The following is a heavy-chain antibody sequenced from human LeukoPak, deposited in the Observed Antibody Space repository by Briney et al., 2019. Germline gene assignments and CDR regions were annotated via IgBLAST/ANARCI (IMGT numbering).Heavy chain of an antibody. D-gene: IGHD3-3*01. Sequence: SVEVSCKASGYTFTSYAMHWVRQAPGQRLEWMGWINAGNGNTKYSQKFQGRVTVTRDTSASTAYMELSSLRSEDTAVYYCARPYYDFWSGYYTRGSYYYYYGMDVWGQGTTVTVSS. V-gene: IGHV1-3*01. CDR1: GYTFTSYA. J-gene: IGHJ6*02. CDR3: ARPYYDFWSGYYTRGSYYYYYGMDV. CDR2: INAGNGNT.